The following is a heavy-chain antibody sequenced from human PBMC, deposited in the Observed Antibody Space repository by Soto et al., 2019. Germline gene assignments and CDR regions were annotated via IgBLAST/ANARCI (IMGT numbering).Heavy chain of an antibody. CDR1: GYAFTSYG. J-gene: IGHJ5*02. CDR2: ISAYNGNT. D-gene: IGHD3-22*01. CDR3: ARAVMDYYDSSGYWGIWFDP. Sequence: ASVKVSCKASGYAFTSYGISWVRPAPGQGLEWMGWISAYNGNTNYAQKLQGRVTMTTDTSTSTAYMELRSLRSDDTAVYYCARAVMDYYDSSGYWGIWFDPQGQRTLLTVSS. V-gene: IGHV1-18*04.